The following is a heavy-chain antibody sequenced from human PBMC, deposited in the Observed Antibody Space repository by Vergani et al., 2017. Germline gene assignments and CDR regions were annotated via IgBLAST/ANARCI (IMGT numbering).Heavy chain of an antibody. Sequence: VRLVESGGGVVQPGRSLRLSCAASGFIFSDHYMDWVRQAPGKGLEWVGRIRNKANDYTTQYAASVKGRFTISRDDSKSYLYLQMNSLQTEDTALYYCVRDQVTMLRGSDALDIWGQGTMVTVSS. CDR1: GFIFSDHY. CDR2: IRNKANDYTT. CDR3: VRDQVTMLRGSDALDI. V-gene: IGHV3-72*01. J-gene: IGHJ3*02. D-gene: IGHD3-10*01.